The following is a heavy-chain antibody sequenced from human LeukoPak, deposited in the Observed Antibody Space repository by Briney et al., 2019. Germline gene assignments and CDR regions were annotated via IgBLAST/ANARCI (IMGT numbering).Heavy chain of an antibody. CDR1: GYSFTSYC. Sequence: GESLKISCKGSGYSFTSYCIGWVRQMPGKGLEWMGTIYPGDSDTRYSPSFQGQVSVSANESISTAFLQWSSLRASDTAMYYCARHVYDNSGYTFDYWGQGTLVTVSS. D-gene: IGHD3-22*01. J-gene: IGHJ4*02. CDR3: ARHVYDNSGYTFDY. CDR2: IYPGDSDT. V-gene: IGHV5-51*01.